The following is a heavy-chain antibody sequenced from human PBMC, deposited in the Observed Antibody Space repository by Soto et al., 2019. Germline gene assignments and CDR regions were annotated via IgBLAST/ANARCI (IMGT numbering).Heavy chain of an antibody. CDR2: ISAYNGNT. CDR1: GYTFTSYG. J-gene: IGHJ4*02. Sequence: ASVKVSCKASGYTFTSYGISWVRQAPGQGLEWMGWISAYNGNTNYAQKLQGRVTMTTDTSTSTAYMELRSLRSDDTAVYYCARVYFGTAVAGFEFDYWGQGTLVTVSS. V-gene: IGHV1-18*01. CDR3: ARVYFGTAVAGFEFDY. D-gene: IGHD6-19*01.